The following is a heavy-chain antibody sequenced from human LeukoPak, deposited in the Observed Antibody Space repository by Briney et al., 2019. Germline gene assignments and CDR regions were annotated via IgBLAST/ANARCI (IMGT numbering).Heavy chain of an antibody. CDR3: ARQRGTTGYDY. D-gene: IGHD1-1*01. CDR2: IYPGDSDT. J-gene: IGHJ4*02. CDR1: GSSFTSYW. Sequence: GESLKISYKGSGSSFTSYWIGWVRPLPGKGLEWMGIIYPGDSDTRYSPSFQGQITISVDKSVSTVYLHWSSLKASDTAMYYCARQRGTTGYDYWGQGTLVTVSS. V-gene: IGHV5-51*01.